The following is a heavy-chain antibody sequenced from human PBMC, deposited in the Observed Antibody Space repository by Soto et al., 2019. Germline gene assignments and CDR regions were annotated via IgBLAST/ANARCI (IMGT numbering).Heavy chain of an antibody. V-gene: IGHV4-30-4*01. Sequence: SETVPLTCTVSGGSISIGDYYLSWIRQPPGKGLEWIGCIYYSGSTYYNPSLKSRVTISVDTSKNQFSLKLSSVTAADTAVYYCAREKTSYSRGWYKWFDPWGQRLMDTVSX. J-gene: IGHJ5*02. CDR1: GGSISIGDYY. CDR3: AREKTSYSRGWYKWFDP. D-gene: IGHD6-19*01. CDR2: IYYSGST.